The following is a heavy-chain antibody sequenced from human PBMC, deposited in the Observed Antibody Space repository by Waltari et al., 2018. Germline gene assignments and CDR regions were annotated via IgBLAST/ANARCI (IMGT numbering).Heavy chain of an antibody. V-gene: IGHV4-38-2*02. CDR1: GSSTISGSF. J-gene: IGHJ4*02. D-gene: IGHD3-3*01. CDR3: ARDRRHTIFGVVSLFDY. Sequence: QVQLQESGPGLVKPWETRSPTSAVPGSSTISGSFWGWIRQPPGKGLDWIGSVYHTGSTYYNPSLKSRVTISVDMSKNQFSLELTSVTAADTAVYYCARDRRHTIFGVVSLFDYWGQGALVTVSS. CDR2: VYHTGST.